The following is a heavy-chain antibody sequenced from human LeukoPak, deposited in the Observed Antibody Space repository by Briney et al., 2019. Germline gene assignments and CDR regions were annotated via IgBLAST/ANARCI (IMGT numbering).Heavy chain of an antibody. CDR2: IYTSGST. CDR1: GGSISSGSYY. CDR3: ARVTGIAAAVDFYFDY. D-gene: IGHD6-13*01. V-gene: IGHV4-61*02. Sequence: SETLSLTCTVSGGSISSGSYYWSWIRQPAGKGLEWMGRIYTSGSTNYNPSLKSRVTISVDTSKNQFSLKLSSVTAADTAVYYCARVTGIAAAVDFYFDYWGQGTLVTVSS. J-gene: IGHJ4*02.